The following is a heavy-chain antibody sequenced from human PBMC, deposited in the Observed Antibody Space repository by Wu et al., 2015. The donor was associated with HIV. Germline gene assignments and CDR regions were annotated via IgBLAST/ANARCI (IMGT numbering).Heavy chain of an antibody. V-gene: IGHV1-69*13. D-gene: IGHD2-15*01. CDR1: GGTFSSYA. Sequence: QVQLVQSGAEVKKPGSSVKVSCKASGGTFSSYAISWVRQAPGQGLEWMGRIIPIFGTANYAQKFQGRVTITADESTSTAYMELSSLRSEDTAVYYCARPGGYCSGGSCYSPLDYWGQGTLVTVSS. CDR2: IIPIFGTA. CDR3: ARPGGYCSGGSCYSPLDY. J-gene: IGHJ4*02.